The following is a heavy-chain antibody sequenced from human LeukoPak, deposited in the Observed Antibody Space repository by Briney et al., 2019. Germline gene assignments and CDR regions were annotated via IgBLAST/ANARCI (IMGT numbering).Heavy chain of an antibody. J-gene: IGHJ6*03. CDR2: INPNSGGT. Sequence: ASVKVSFMASGYTFTGYYMHWVRQAPGQGLEWMGWINPNSGGTNYAQKFQGRVTMTRDTSISTAYMELSRLRSEDTAVYYCAREGLRSIAARRGTRDYMDVWGKGTAVIVSS. D-gene: IGHD6-6*01. CDR1: GYTFTGYY. CDR3: AREGLRSIAARRGTRDYMDV. V-gene: IGHV1-2*02.